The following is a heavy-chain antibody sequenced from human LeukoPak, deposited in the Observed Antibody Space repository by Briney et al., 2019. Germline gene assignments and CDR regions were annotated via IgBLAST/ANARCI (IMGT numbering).Heavy chain of an antibody. CDR3: SRRGDYDRSGNYYFDY. CDR1: GGTFSSYA. J-gene: IGHJ4*02. D-gene: IGHD3-22*01. Sequence: GASVKVSCKASGGTFSSYAISWVRQAPGQGLEWMGGIIPIFGTANYAQKFQGRVTITTDESTSTAYMELSSLRSEDTAVYYCSRRGDYDRSGNYYFDYWGQGTLVTASS. V-gene: IGHV1-69*05. CDR2: IIPIFGTA.